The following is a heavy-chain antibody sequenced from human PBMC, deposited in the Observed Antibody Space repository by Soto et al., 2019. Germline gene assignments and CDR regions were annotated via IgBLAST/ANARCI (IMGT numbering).Heavy chain of an antibody. Sequence: EAQLLESGGDWAQPGGSLRLSCAASGFTFSSHGMSWVRQAPGKGLEWIAGLSRGGGTTYYADSVKGRFTISRDNSKNTLDFIMNSLKVEDTALYYCAKDGQYRTDGFDVWGQGTMVTVPS. CDR3: AKDGQYRTDGFDV. J-gene: IGHJ3*01. CDR1: GFTFSSHG. D-gene: IGHD6-6*01. CDR2: LSRGGGTT. V-gene: IGHV3-23*01.